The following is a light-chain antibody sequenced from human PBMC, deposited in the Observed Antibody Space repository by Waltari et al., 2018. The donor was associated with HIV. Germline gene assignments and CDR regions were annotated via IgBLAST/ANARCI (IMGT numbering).Light chain of an antibody. CDR3: NSRDTSDNHRV. CDR1: SLRNYY. V-gene: IGLV3-19*01. Sequence: SSELTQDPAVSVALGQTVTITCQGDSLRNYYATWYQQKPGQAPILVIYVKNNRPSGIPDRFSGSNSGNTASLTITGAQAEDEADYYCNSRDTSDNHRVFGGGTKLTVL. J-gene: IGLJ3*02. CDR2: VKN.